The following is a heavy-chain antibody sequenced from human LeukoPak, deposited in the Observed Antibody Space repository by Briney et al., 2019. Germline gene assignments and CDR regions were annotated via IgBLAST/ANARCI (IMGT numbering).Heavy chain of an antibody. CDR3: ARGAARMVEMGTMISFEY. Sequence: GGSLRLSCAASGFTFSSYSMNWVRQTPGKGLEWVSSISSSSTYIYYVDSVKGRFTISRDNAKNSLYLQMNSLRAEDTAVYYCARGAARMVEMGTMISFEYWGQGTLVTVSS. J-gene: IGHJ4*02. V-gene: IGHV3-21*01. CDR2: ISSSSTYI. CDR1: GFTFSSYS. D-gene: IGHD5-24*01.